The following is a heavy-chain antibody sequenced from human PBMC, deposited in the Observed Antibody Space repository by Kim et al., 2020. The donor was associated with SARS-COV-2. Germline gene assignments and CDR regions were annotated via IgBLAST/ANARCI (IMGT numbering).Heavy chain of an antibody. Sequence: GGSLRLSCAASGFTFRSYEMNWVRQAPGKGLEWVSYIGRDGSTIYYSDSVKGRFTISRDNAKNSLYLQMNSLRAEDTAVYYCARDLPVIKDGDSYYYYYNMDVWGHGTTVTVSS. CDR3: ARDLPVIKDGDSYYYYYNMDV. V-gene: IGHV3-48*03. CDR1: GFTFRSYE. D-gene: IGHD2-21*01. J-gene: IGHJ6*02. CDR2: IGRDGSTI.